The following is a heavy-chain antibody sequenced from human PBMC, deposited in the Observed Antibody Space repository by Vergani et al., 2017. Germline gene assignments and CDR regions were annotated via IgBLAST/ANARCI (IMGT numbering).Heavy chain of an antibody. CDR1: GFTLSNHD. D-gene: IGHD3-16*01. J-gene: IGHJ4*02. V-gene: IGHV3-30*02. CDR3: AKHFRGWGIDY. Sequence: QVQLVESGGGVVQRGGSLRLSCATSGFTLSNHDMQWIRQGPVKGLEFVAFIQFDGSIQYYAASVKGRFTLSRDFSKNTLYLQMNSLRTDDTATYYCAKHFRGWGIDYWGQGTQVIVSS. CDR2: IQFDGSIQ.